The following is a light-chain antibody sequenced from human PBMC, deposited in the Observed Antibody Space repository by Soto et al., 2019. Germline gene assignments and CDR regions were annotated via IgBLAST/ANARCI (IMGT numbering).Light chain of an antibody. CDR1: QSIRSW. CDR2: DAY. V-gene: IGKV1-5*01. Sequence: DIQMTQSPSILSASVGDRVTITCRASQSIRSWLAWYQQKPGKAPQLLIYDAYSLESGVPSRFSGRRSGTEFTLTIAGLQPEDFATYYCQQYESYSPLTFGGGTKVESK. CDR3: QQYESYSPLT. J-gene: IGKJ4*01.